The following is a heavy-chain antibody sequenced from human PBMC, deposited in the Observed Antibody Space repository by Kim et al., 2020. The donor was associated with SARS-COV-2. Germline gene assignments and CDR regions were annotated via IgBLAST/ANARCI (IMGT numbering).Heavy chain of an antibody. V-gene: IGHV3-66*01. CDR2: IYSDGNT. Sequence: GGSLRLSCAASGFTVSSNYMSWVRQAPGKGLEWVSVIYSDGNTYYADSVKGRFTISRDNSKNTLYLQMNSLRAEDTAVYYCARDEDYCSNTKCDKGYRLRWGQGTLVTVSS. CDR3: ARDEDYCSNTKCDKGYRLR. CDR1: GFTVSSNY. D-gene: IGHD2-2*01. J-gene: IGHJ4*02.